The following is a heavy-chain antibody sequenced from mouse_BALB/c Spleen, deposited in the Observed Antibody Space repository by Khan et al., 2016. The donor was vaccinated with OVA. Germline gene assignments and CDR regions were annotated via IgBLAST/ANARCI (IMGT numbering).Heavy chain of an antibody. J-gene: IGHJ2*01. CDR3: VRLDY. CDR1: GYSITSGYS. V-gene: IGHV3-1*02. Sequence: EVQLQESGPDLLKPSQSLSLTCTVTGYSITSGYSRHWIRQFPGHKLEWMGYIDYSGTTNYNPSLKSRISITREISKNQFFLQLNSVTTEDTTTYYCVRLDYWGQGTTLTVAS. CDR2: IDYSGTT.